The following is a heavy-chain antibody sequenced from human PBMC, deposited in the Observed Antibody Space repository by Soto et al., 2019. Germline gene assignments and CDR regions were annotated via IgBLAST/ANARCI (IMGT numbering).Heavy chain of an antibody. J-gene: IGHJ5*02. CDR1: GGSISSSNW. V-gene: IGHV4-4*02. CDR2: IYHSGST. Sequence: PSETLSLTCAVSGGSISSSNWWSWVRQPPGKGLEWIGEIYHSGSTNYNPSLKSRVTISVDKSKNQFSLKLSSVTAADTAVYYCASKVVVAAITWFDPWGQGTLVTVSS. CDR3: ASKVVVAAITWFDP. D-gene: IGHD2-15*01.